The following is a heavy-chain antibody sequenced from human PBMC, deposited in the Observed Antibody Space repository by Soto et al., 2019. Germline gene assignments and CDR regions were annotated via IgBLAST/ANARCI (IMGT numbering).Heavy chain of an antibody. V-gene: IGHV3-15*01. CDR2: IKSKTDGRTT. CDR3: ITDGGNFPFGY. CDR1: RFTFSNAW. Sequence: PGGSLRLSCAVSRFTFSNAWMSWVRQAPGKGLEWVGRIKSKTDGRTTDYAPPVKGRFIISRDDSKDMLYLQMNSLKSDDTALYYCITDGGNFPFGYWGQGNLVTVSS. D-gene: IGHD1-26*01. J-gene: IGHJ4*02.